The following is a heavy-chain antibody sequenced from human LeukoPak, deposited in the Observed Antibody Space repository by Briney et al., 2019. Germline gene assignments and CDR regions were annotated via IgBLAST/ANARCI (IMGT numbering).Heavy chain of an antibody. CDR2: ILYDGSNK. CDR3: AKDRRYCSGGSCLFYYYGMDV. CDR1: GFTFSSYG. D-gene: IGHD2-15*01. Sequence: GRSLRLSCAASGFTFSSYGMHWVRQAPGKGLEWVAVILYDGSNKYYADSVKGRFTISRDNSKNTLYLQMNSLRAEDTAVYYCAKDRRYCSGGSCLFYYYGMDVWGQGTTVTVSS. J-gene: IGHJ6*02. V-gene: IGHV3-30*18.